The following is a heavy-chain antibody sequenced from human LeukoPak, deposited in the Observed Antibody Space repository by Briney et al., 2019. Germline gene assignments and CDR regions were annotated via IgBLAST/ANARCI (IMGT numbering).Heavy chain of an antibody. Sequence: PGGSLRLSCAASGFTFSRYSMNWVRQAPGKGLEWVAVISYDGSNKYYADSVKGRFTISRDNSKNTLYLQMNSLRAEDTAVYYCARDHATIVIAAAFDYWGQGTLVTVSS. J-gene: IGHJ4*02. V-gene: IGHV3-30*03. D-gene: IGHD6-13*01. CDR1: GFTFSRYS. CDR3: ARDHATIVIAAAFDY. CDR2: ISYDGSNK.